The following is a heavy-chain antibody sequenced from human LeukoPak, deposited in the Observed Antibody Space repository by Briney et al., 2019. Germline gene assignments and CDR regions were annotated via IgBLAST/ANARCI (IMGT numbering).Heavy chain of an antibody. Sequence: PSETLSLTXTVSGGSISSSHFYWGGIRQTPGKGLEWIGSVYDSGSAYHNPSITSRVTISVDVSKNQFSLNLRSVTAADTAVYYCAIQGRGCSSSSCYSDWGQGTLVTVSS. D-gene: IGHD2-2*01. CDR2: VYDSGSA. CDR1: GGSISSSHFY. J-gene: IGHJ4*02. CDR3: AIQGRGCSSSSCYSD. V-gene: IGHV4-39*01.